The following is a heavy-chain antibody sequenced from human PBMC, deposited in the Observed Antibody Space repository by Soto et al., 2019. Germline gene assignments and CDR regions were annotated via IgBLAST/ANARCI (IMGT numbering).Heavy chain of an antibody. CDR2: ISKDGSNQ. Sequence: QVQLVESGGGVVQPGRSLRLSCAASGFTFSSYAMHWVRQAPGKGLEWVAVISKDGSNQYYPHSVKGRFTISRDNPKNTLFLQMNSLRDDDTAVYYCATKRGHGYGYTGGMVVWGQGTTVTVSS. J-gene: IGHJ6*02. V-gene: IGHV3-30*04. CDR3: ATKRGHGYGYTGGMVV. CDR1: GFTFSSYA. D-gene: IGHD5-18*01.